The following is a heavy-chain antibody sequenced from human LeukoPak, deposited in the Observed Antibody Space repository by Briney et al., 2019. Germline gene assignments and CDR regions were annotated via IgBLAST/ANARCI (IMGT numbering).Heavy chain of an antibody. D-gene: IGHD2-15*01. J-gene: IGHJ3*02. CDR1: GGSISSYY. Sequence: SETLSLTCTVSGGSISSYYWSWIRQPPGKGLEWIGYIYYSGRTDYNPSLKSRVTISVDTSRNQFSLKLSSVTAADPAVYYCAREELGYCSGGNCHDAFDIWGQGTMVTVSS. V-gene: IGHV4-59*01. CDR3: AREELGYCSGGNCHDAFDI. CDR2: IYYSGRT.